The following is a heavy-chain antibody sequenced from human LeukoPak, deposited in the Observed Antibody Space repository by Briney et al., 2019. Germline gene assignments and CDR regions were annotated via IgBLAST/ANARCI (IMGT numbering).Heavy chain of an antibody. J-gene: IGHJ6*02. Sequence: SETLSLTCTVSGGSITSNYWSWIRQPPGKGLGWIGYAYYNGRANYNPSLKSRVTISVDTSKNQFSLNLSSVTAADTAVYYCAREVSPSDHYYYYGVDVWGRGTTVTVSS. CDR1: GGSITSNY. CDR2: AYYNGRA. CDR3: AREVSPSDHYYYYGVDV. V-gene: IGHV4-59*01. D-gene: IGHD5/OR15-5a*01.